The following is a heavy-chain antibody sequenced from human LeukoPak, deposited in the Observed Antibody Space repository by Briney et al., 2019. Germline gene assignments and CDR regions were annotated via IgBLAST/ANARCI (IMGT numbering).Heavy chain of an antibody. D-gene: IGHD3-22*01. Sequence: PGRSLRLSCAASGFTFSSYGMHCVRPAPGKGLEWVAVIWYDGSNKNYADSVKGRFTISRDNSKNPLYLQMNSLRAEDTAVYYCAREYREVVVIFAFDIWGQGTMVTVSS. V-gene: IGHV3-33*01. CDR2: IWYDGSNK. CDR1: GFTFSSYG. J-gene: IGHJ3*02. CDR3: AREYREVVVIFAFDI.